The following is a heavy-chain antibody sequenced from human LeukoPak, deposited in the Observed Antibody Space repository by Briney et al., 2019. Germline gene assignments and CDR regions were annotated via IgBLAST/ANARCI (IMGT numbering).Heavy chain of an antibody. CDR1: GYTFTGYY. V-gene: IGHV1-2*02. J-gene: IGHJ4*02. D-gene: IGHD5-24*01. CDR2: INPNSGDT. Sequence: ASVKVSCKASGYTFTGYYMHWVRQAPGQGLEWMGWINPNSGDTNYAQKFQGRVTMTRDTSISTAYMELSRLRSDDTAVYFCARDQNDQLLGLDYWGQGTLVSVSS. CDR3: ARDQNDQLLGLDY.